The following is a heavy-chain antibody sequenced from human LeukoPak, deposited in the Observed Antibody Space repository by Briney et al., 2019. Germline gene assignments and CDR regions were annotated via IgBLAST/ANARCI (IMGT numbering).Heavy chain of an antibody. CDR1: GSTFSDYY. Sequence: GSSVTVSCTTSGSTFSDYYNHWVRQAPGQGVGWMGWIHSYSGAIKSAQKFQGRVTMTRATPITTVYMELSRLSSEDTAGDYCAPGARTTFGGEPAYYYDYWGQGTLVTVSS. CDR3: APGARTTFGGEPAYYYDY. V-gene: IGHV1-2*02. CDR2: IHSYSGAI. D-gene: IGHD3-16*01. J-gene: IGHJ4*02.